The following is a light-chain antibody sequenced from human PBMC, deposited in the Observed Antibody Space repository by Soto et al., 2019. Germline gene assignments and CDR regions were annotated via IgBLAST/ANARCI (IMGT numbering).Light chain of an antibody. CDR3: SSYTSSRTLV. V-gene: IGLV2-14*03. CDR2: HVS. Sequence: QSALTQPASVSGSPGQSITISCSGTSSDVGGYNFVSWYQHHPGKPPKLMLYHVSNRPSGVSSRFSGFKSGNTASLTISGLQAEDEAHYYCSSYTSSRTLVFGGGTEVTVL. J-gene: IGLJ2*01. CDR1: SSDVGGYNF.